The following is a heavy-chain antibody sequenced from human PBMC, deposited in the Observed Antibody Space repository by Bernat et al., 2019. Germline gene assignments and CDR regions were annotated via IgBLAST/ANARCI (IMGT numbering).Heavy chain of an antibody. CDR3: ARRDYDMLTGYYISHAHDAFDI. D-gene: IGHD3-9*01. CDR1: GGSISSYY. CDR2: IYYSGST. V-gene: IGHV4-59*08. J-gene: IGHJ3*02. Sequence: QVQLQESGPGLVKPSETLSLTCTVSGGSISSYYWSWIRQPPGKGLEWIGYIYYSGSTNYNPSLKSRVTISVDTSKNQFSLKLSSVTAADTAVYYCARRDYDMLTGYYISHAHDAFDIWGQGTMVTVSS.